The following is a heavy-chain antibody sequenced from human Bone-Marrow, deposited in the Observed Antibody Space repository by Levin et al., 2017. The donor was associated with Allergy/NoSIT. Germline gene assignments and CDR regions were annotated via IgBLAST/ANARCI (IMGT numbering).Heavy chain of an antibody. J-gene: IGHJ6*02. D-gene: IGHD3-10*01. V-gene: IGHV1-18*01. Sequence: VASVKVSCKASGYTFTNYGISWVRQAPGQGLEWMGWITPFNAKTNYAQKVQGRVTMTTDTSTNTAYMELKSLRSDDTAVYYCARDRPSSVRGVASYYYGMDFWGQGTTVTVSS. CDR1: GYTFTNYG. CDR3: ARDRPSSVRGVASYYYGMDF. CDR2: ITPFNAKT.